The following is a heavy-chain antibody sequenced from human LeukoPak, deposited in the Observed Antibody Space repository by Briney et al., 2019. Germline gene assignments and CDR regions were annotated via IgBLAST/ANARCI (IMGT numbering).Heavy chain of an antibody. V-gene: IGHV4-39*07. D-gene: IGHD2-21*01. CDR2: IYYSGST. CDR3: AASSGDSAFDI. CDR1: GDSISSYY. Sequence: SETLSLTCTVSGDSISSYYWGWIRQPPGKGLEWIGSIYYSGSTYYNPSLKSRVTISVDTSKNQFSLKLSSVTAADTAVYYCAASSGDSAFDIWGQGTMVTVSS. J-gene: IGHJ3*02.